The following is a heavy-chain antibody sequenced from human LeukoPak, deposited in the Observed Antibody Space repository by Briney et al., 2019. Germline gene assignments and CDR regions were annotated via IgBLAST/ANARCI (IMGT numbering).Heavy chain of an antibody. D-gene: IGHD2-2*01. CDR2: ISAYNGNT. V-gene: IGHV1-18*01. CDR3: VRSMYQVGAFDI. J-gene: IGHJ3*02. CDR1: GCTFTSYG. Sequence: GASVKVSCKASGCTFTSYGISWVRQAPGQGLEWMGWISAYNGNTNYAQKLQGRVTMTTDTSTSTAYMELRSLRSDDTAVYYCVRSMYQVGAFDIWGQGTMVTVSS.